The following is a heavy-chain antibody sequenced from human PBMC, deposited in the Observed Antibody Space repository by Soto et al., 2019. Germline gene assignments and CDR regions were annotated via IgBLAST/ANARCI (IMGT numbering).Heavy chain of an antibody. D-gene: IGHD3-10*01. CDR2: IRSKAYGGTT. V-gene: IGHV3-49*03. CDR1: GYTFGDYA. J-gene: IGHJ3*02. CDR3: TRGYYYGSGSYYNMAFDI. Sequence: SLGLSYTASGYTFGDYAMCWFRQAPGKGLEWVGFIRSKAYGGTTEYAASVKGRFTISRDDSKSIAYLQMNSLKTEDTAVYYCTRGYYYGSGSYYNMAFDIWGQGTMVTVSS.